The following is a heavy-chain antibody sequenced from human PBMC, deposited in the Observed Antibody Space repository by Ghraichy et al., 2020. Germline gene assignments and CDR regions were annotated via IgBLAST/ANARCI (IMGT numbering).Heavy chain of an antibody. Sequence: SETLSLTCTVSGGSISSSSYYWGWIRQPPGKGLEWIGSIYYSGSTYYNPSLKSRVTISVDTSKNQFSLKLSSVTAADTAVYYCVRHGLTLHRPGSIAAASHRFSRLGPWSQGPLVTVSS. CDR2: IYYSGST. CDR1: GGSISSSSYY. CDR3: VRHGLTLHRPGSIAAASHRFSRLGP. D-gene: IGHD6-13*01. J-gene: IGHJ5*02. V-gene: IGHV4-39*01.